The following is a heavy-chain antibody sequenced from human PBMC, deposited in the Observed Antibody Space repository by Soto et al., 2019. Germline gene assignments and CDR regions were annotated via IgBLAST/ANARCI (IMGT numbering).Heavy chain of an antibody. CDR1: GGSISSGGYY. CDR2: IYYSGST. V-gene: IGHV4-31*03. J-gene: IGHJ6*02. CDR3: ARDRPIVVGRWYYGMDV. Sequence: QVQLQESGPGLVKPSQTLSLTCTVSGGSISSGGYYWSWIRQHPGQGLEWIGYIYYSGSTYYNPSLKSRVTISVDTSKNQFSLKLSSVTAADTSVYCCARDRPIVVGRWYYGMDVWGQGTTVTVSS. D-gene: IGHD3-22*01.